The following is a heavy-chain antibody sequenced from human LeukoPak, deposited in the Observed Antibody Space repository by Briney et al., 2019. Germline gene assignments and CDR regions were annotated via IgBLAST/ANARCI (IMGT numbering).Heavy chain of an antibody. CDR2: ISGSGGST. Sequence: GGSLRLSCAASGFTFSSYAVSWVRQAPGKGLEWVSAISGSGGSTYYADSVKGRFTISRDNSKNTLYLQMNSLRAEDTAVYYCAKGIRFLEWLSDYWGQGTLVTVSS. CDR3: AKGIRFLEWLSDY. J-gene: IGHJ4*02. D-gene: IGHD3-3*01. V-gene: IGHV3-23*01. CDR1: GFTFSSYA.